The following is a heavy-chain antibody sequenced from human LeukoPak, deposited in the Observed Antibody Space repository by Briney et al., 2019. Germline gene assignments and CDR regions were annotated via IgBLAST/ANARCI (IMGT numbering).Heavy chain of an antibody. J-gene: IGHJ4*02. CDR3: ARLLLWFGDPDANDY. Sequence: SVKVSCKASGYTFSGYYMHWVRQAPGQGLEWMGWINPNSGGTNYAHKFQGRVTMTRDTSISTAYMELSRLRSDDTAVYYCARLLLWFGDPDANDYWGQGTLVTVSS. CDR1: GYTFSGYY. V-gene: IGHV1-2*07. D-gene: IGHD3-10*01. CDR2: INPNSGGT.